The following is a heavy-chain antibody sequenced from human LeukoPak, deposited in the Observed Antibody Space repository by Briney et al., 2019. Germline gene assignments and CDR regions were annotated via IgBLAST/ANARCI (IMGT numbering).Heavy chain of an antibody. CDR1: GYTSTSYD. Sequence: ASVKVSCKASGYTSTSYDINWVRQATGQGLEWMGWISAYNGNTNYAQKLQGRVTMTTDTSTSTAYMELRSLRSDDTAVYYCARDRLYCSGGSCYSGAFDIWGQGTMVTVSS. J-gene: IGHJ3*02. CDR2: ISAYNGNT. D-gene: IGHD2-15*01. V-gene: IGHV1-18*01. CDR3: ARDRLYCSGGSCYSGAFDI.